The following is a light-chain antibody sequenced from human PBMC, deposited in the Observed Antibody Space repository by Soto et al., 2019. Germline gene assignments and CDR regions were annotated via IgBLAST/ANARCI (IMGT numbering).Light chain of an antibody. J-gene: IGKJ1*01. CDR1: QSVTTN. V-gene: IGKV3-11*01. Sequence: DIVLTQYPATLSLSPGERATLSCRASQSVTTNLAWYHHIRGQPPRLVIYDASTRATGIPPRFSGSGSGTDFTLTISSLEPEDSGVYYCHQRSKWPQTFGQGTTVEIK. CDR3: HQRSKWPQT. CDR2: DAS.